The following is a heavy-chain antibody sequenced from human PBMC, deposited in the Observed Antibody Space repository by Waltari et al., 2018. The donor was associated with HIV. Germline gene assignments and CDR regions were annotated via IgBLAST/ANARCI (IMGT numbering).Heavy chain of an antibody. D-gene: IGHD2-21*02. Sequence: LIPSGSQVEKRGASVTVSCLHLRCTFAPYSIHWLRQSPGEGLEWLGRISPRSAVTNYVQKCQGRVLMTLNISLNTAYLDLRDLTSGDTAVYFCARTYFFEYSDYYSPAFGLWGQGTTVIVSS. J-gene: IGHJ3*01. CDR3: ARTYFFEYSDYYSPAFGL. V-gene: IGHV1-2*06. CDR1: RCTFAPYS. CDR2: ISPRSAVT.